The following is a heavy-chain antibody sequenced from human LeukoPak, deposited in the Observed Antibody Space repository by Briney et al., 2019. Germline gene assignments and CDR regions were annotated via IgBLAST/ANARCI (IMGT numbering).Heavy chain of an antibody. CDR3: AMLAYYNILTGYSDFDY. J-gene: IGHJ4*02. D-gene: IGHD3-9*01. V-gene: IGHV1-69*13. CDR1: GGTFISYA. CDR2: IIPIFGTA. Sequence: SVKVSCTASGGTFISYAISWVRQAPGQGLEWMGGIIPIFGTANYAQKFQGRVTITADESTSTAHMELSSLRSESTALYYCAMLAYYNILTGYSDFDYWGQGTLVTVSS.